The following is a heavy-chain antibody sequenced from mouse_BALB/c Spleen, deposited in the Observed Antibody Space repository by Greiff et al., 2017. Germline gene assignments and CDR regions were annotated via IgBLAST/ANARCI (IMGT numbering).Heavy chain of an antibody. Sequence: EVKLQESGGGLVQPGGSRKLSCAASGFTFSSFGMHWVRQAPEKGLEWVAYISSGTSTIYYADTEKGRFTISRNNPKNTLFLQMTSRRSEDTAMYYCARGWNYGNYWYFDVWGEGTTVTVSS. D-gene: IGHD2-1*01. CDR2: ISSGTSTI. J-gene: IGHJ1*01. V-gene: IGHV5-17*02. CDR1: GFTFSSFG. CDR3: ARGWNYGNYWYFDV.